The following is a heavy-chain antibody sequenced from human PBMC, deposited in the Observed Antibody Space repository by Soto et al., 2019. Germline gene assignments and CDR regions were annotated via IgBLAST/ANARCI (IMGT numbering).Heavy chain of an antibody. J-gene: IGHJ4*02. CDR1: GFIVSSNY. CDR2: IYSGGST. V-gene: IGHV3-53*01. D-gene: IGHD6-19*01. Sequence: EVQLVESGGGLIQPGGSLRLSCAASGFIVSSNYMSWVRQAPGKGLEWVSVIYSGGSTYYADSVKGRFTISRDNSKNTLYLQMNSLRAEDTAVYYCARGYSSGWYWFDYWGQGTLVTVSS. CDR3: ARGYSSGWYWFDY.